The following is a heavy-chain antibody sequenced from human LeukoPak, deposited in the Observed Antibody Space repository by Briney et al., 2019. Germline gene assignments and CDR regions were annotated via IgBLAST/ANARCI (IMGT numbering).Heavy chain of an antibody. CDR3: TANYNY. J-gene: IGHJ4*02. D-gene: IGHD3-10*01. V-gene: IGHV3-74*01. CDR1: GFTFNTFW. CDR2: INSDESRT. Sequence: GGSLRLSCAASGFTFNTFWMHWVRQVPGKGLVWVSRINSDESRTNYADSVKGRFTISRDNAKNTLHLHMNSLRAEDTAVYYCTANYNYWGQGTLVTVSS.